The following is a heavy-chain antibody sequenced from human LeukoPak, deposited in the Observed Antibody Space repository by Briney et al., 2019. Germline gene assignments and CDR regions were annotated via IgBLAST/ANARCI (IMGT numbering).Heavy chain of an antibody. Sequence: GASVKVSCKASGGPFSSYAISWVRPAPGQGVEWMGGIIPIFGTANYSQKFEGRVTITADESTSTAYMELSSLRSEDTAVYYCASVRYQLGYCSSTSCYSFDYWGQGTLVTVSS. V-gene: IGHV1-69*01. CDR1: GGPFSSYA. CDR3: ASVRYQLGYCSSTSCYSFDY. CDR2: IIPIFGTA. D-gene: IGHD2-2*02. J-gene: IGHJ4*02.